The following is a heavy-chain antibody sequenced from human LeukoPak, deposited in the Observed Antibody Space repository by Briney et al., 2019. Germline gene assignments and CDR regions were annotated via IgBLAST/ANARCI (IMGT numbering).Heavy chain of an antibody. J-gene: IGHJ4*02. CDR2: INHSGST. D-gene: IGHD2-2*01. Sequence: SETLSLTCAVYGGSFSGYYWSWIRQPPGEGLEWIGEINHSGSTNYNPSLKSRVTISVDTSKNQFSLKLSSVTAADTAVYYCARGPHCSSTSCYFDYWGQGTLVTVSS. CDR1: GGSFSGYY. CDR3: ARGPHCSSTSCYFDY. V-gene: IGHV4-34*01.